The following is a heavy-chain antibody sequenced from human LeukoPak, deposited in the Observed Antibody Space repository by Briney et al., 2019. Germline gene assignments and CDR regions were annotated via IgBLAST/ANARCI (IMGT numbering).Heavy chain of an antibody. J-gene: IGHJ4*02. D-gene: IGHD6-6*01. V-gene: IGHV3-53*01. CDR2: ITSGGNT. CDR3: ARASYSSWTFFEY. Sequence: GGSLRLSCAASGLTVSSSSLSWVRQAPGKGLEWVSLITSGGNTYYADSVRGRLTVSRDNSKNTLFLQMNSLRADDTAVYYCARASYSSWTFFEYWGQGTLVTVSS. CDR1: GLTVSSSS.